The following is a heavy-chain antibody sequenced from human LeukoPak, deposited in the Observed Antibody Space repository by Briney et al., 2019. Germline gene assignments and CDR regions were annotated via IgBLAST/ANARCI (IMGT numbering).Heavy chain of an antibody. D-gene: IGHD3-22*01. CDR3: AKGFSYYYDSGYDPDSY. V-gene: IGHV3-30*18. CDR1: GFTFSSYG. CDR2: ISYDGSNK. Sequence: GGSLRLSCAASGFTFSSYGMHWVRQAPGKGLEWVAVISYDGSNKYYADSVKGRFTISRDNSKNTLYLQMSSLRAEDTAVYYCAKGFSYYYDSGYDPDSYWGQGTLVTVSS. J-gene: IGHJ4*02.